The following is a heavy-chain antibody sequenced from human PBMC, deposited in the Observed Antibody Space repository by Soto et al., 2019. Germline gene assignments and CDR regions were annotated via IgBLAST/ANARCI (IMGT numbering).Heavy chain of an antibody. D-gene: IGHD6-13*01. CDR3: ARERRSSRNWFDP. J-gene: IGHJ5*02. V-gene: IGHV3-30-3*01. CDR1: GFTFSSYA. Sequence: QVQLVESGGGVVQPGRSLRLSCAASGFTFSSYAMHWVRQAPGKGLEWVAVISYDGGNKYYADSVKGRFTISRDNSKNTLYLQMNSLRAEDTAVYYCARERRSSRNWFDPWGQGTLVTVSS. CDR2: ISYDGGNK.